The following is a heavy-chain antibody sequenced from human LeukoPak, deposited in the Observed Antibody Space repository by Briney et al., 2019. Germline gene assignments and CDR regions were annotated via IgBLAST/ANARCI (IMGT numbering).Heavy chain of an antibody. CDR1: GGSISSSSYY. V-gene: IGHV4-61*05. CDR2: IYYSGST. Sequence: SETLSLTCTVSGGSISSSSYYWGWIRQPPGKGLEWIGYIYYSGSTNYNPSLKSRVTISVDTSKNQFSLKLSSVTAADTAVYYCARSRRGGNSDYWGQGTLVTVSS. J-gene: IGHJ4*02. CDR3: ARSRRGGNSDY. D-gene: IGHD4-23*01.